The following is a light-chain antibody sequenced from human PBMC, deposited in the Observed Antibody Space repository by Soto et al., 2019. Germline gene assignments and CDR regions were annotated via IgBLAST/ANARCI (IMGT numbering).Light chain of an antibody. V-gene: IGKV1-39*01. CDR3: QQSYIAPLT. Sequence: DIQMTQSPSSLSASVGDRFTITCRASQSISSFLNWYQQKPGKAPNLLIYAASSLQSGVPSRFSGSGSGTDFTLTINSLQPDDFATYYCQQSYIAPLTFGGGTKVDIK. CDR1: QSISSF. CDR2: AAS. J-gene: IGKJ4*01.